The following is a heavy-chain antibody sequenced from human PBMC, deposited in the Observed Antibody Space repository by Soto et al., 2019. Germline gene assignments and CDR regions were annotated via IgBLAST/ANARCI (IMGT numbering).Heavy chain of an antibody. CDR1: GYPFASYA. Sequence: GASVKVSCKASGYPFASYAMHWGRQAPGQRLEWMGWINAGGGNTKYSQKFQGRVTMTRDTSASTVYMELSSLRSEDTAVYYCARGNYDILTGSRYYYYYMDVWGKGTTVTVSS. V-gene: IGHV1-3*01. CDR2: INAGGGNT. J-gene: IGHJ6*03. CDR3: ARGNYDILTGSRYYYYYMDV. D-gene: IGHD3-9*01.